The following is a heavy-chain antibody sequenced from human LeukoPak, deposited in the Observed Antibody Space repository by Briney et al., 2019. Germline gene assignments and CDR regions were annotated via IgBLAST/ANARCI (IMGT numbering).Heavy chain of an antibody. J-gene: IGHJ6*02. CDR1: GGSISSYY. CDR2: IYYSGST. V-gene: IGHV4-59*01. CDR3: ARDLRYGMDV. Sequence: SETLSLTCTVSGGSISSYYWSWIRQPPGKGLEWIGYIYYSGSTNHNPSLKSRVTISVDTSKNQFSLELSSVTAADTAVYYCARDLRYGMDVWGQGTTVTVSS.